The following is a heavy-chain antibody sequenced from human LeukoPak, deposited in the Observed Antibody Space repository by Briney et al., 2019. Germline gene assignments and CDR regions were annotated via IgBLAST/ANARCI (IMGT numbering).Heavy chain of an antibody. CDR1: GYTFTDYY. Sequence: ATVKISCKASGYTFTDYYMHWVQQAPGKGLEWVGRVDPEDGETIYAEKFQGRVTITADTSTDTAYMELSSLRSEDTAVYYCATGTTPYYMDVWGKGTTVTVSS. CDR2: VDPEDGET. CDR3: ATGTTPYYMDV. J-gene: IGHJ6*03. D-gene: IGHD1-1*01. V-gene: IGHV1-69-2*01.